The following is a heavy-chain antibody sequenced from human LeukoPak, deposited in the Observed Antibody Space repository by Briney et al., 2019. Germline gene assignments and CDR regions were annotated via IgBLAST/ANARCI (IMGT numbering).Heavy chain of an antibody. V-gene: IGHV3-21*01. CDR2: ISSSSSYI. Sequence: GGSLRLSCAASGFTFSSYSMNWVRQAPGKGLEWVSSISSSSSYIYYADSVKGRFTISRDSAKNSLYLQMNSLRAEDTAVYYCARYSNQNAFDIWGQGTMVTVSS. D-gene: IGHD4-11*01. CDR3: ARYSNQNAFDI. J-gene: IGHJ3*02. CDR1: GFTFSSYS.